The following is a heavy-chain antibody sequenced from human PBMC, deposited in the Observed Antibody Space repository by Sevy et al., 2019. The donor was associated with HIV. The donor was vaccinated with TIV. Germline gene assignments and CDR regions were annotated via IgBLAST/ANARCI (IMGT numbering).Heavy chain of an antibody. CDR2: ISSSGSTI. V-gene: IGHV3-11*01. Sequence: GGSLRLSCAASGFTFSDYYMSWIRQAPGKGLEWVSYISSSGSTIYYADSVKGRFTISRDNAKNSLYLQMNSLRAEDTAGYYCARVGYYDFWSGYYNPQDAFDIWGQGTMVTVSS. CDR3: ARVGYYDFWSGYYNPQDAFDI. CDR1: GFTFSDYY. J-gene: IGHJ3*02. D-gene: IGHD3-3*01.